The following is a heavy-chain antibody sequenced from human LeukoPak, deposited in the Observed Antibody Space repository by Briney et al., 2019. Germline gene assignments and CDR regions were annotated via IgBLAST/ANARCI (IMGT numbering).Heavy chain of an antibody. D-gene: IGHD4-17*01. CDR2: INPNSGGT. J-gene: IGHJ4*02. CDR1: GYTFTGYY. CDR3: RTDRYGDYGDYIDY. Sequence: ASVKVSCKASGYTFTGYYMHWVRQAPGQGLEWMGWINPNSGGTNYAQKFQGRVTMTRDTSISTAYMELSRLRSDDTAVYYCRTDRYGDYGDYIDYWGQGTLVTVSS. V-gene: IGHV1-2*02.